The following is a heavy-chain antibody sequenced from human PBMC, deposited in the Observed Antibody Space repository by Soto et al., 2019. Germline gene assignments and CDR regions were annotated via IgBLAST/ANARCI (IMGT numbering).Heavy chain of an antibody. V-gene: IGHV1-24*01. J-gene: IGHJ6*03. CDR1: GYTLTELS. D-gene: IGHD2-2*01. Sequence: ASVKVSCKVSGYTLTELSMHWVRQAPGKGLEWMGGFDPEDGETIYAQKFQGRVTMTEDTSADTAYMELSSLRSEDTAVYYCATVDQYCSSTSCGYYMDVWGKGTTVTVS. CDR3: ATVDQYCSSTSCGYYMDV. CDR2: FDPEDGET.